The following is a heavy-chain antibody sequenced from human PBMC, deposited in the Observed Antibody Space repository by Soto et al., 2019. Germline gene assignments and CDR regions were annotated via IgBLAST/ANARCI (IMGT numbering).Heavy chain of an antibody. V-gene: IGHV4-61*01. CDR3: ARDQDPTYCGGDCYSRWFDP. CDR2: TYYSGST. Sequence: SETLSLTCTVSGGSVSSGSYYWSWIRQPPGKGLEWIGYTYYSGSTNYNPSLKSRVTISVDTSKNQFSLKLSSVTAADTAVYYCARDQDPTYCGGDCYSRWFDPWGQGTLVTVSS. D-gene: IGHD2-21*02. CDR1: GGSVSSGSYY. J-gene: IGHJ5*02.